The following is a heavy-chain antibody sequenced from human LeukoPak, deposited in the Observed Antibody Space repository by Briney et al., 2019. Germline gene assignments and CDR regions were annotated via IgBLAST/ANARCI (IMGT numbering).Heavy chain of an antibody. D-gene: IGHD3-3*01. CDR3: ARSLSIFGVVEDI. V-gene: IGHV4-39*01. CDR2: IYYSGST. J-gene: IGHJ3*02. CDR1: GGSISSSSYY. Sequence: PSETLSLTCTVSGGSISSSSYYWGWIRQPPGKGLEWIGSIYYSGSTYYNPSLKSRVTISVDTSKNQFSLKLSSVTAADTAVYYCARSLSIFGVVEDIWGQGTMVTVSS.